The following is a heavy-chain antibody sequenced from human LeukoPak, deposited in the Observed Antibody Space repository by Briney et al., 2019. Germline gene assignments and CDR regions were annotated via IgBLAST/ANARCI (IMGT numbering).Heavy chain of an antibody. V-gene: IGHV3-30*02. Sequence: PGGSLRLSCAPSEFTFSAYAMHWIRQAPGRGLEWGAFVRSGGNIKYYPHSVKGRFTISRDNSKNTLYLQMNSLRPEDTAVYYCTKDLGTEYNIFDYWGQGTLVTVSS. CDR1: EFTFSAYA. J-gene: IGHJ4*02. D-gene: IGHD3-9*01. CDR2: VRSGGNIK. CDR3: TKDLGTEYNIFDY.